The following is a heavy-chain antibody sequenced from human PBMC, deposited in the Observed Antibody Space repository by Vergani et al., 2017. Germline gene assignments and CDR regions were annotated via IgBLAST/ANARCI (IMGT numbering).Heavy chain of an antibody. CDR2: ISPDGFST. D-gene: IGHD3-9*01. V-gene: IGHV1-46*03. CDR3: AREPPLTGFFDY. J-gene: IGHJ4*02. Sequence: QVQLVQSGAEVGKPGASVKISCKASGYTFTAYYIHWVRQAPEQGLEWVGVISPDGFSTFYAQKFQGRVTITRDTSTSTVYVEVTSLRSDDTAVYYCAREPPLTGFFDYWAREPLSPSPQ. CDR1: GYTFTAYY.